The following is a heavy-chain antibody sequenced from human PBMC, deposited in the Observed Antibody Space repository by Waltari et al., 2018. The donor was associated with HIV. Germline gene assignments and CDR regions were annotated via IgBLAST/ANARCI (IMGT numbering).Heavy chain of an antibody. CDR2: SSSSGRTI. V-gene: IGHV3-48*02. CDR3: ARGIELWSPFDY. D-gene: IGHD5-18*01. J-gene: IGHJ4*02. Sequence: EVQLVESGGGLIQPGGSLRLSCAPSGFTFSDYSLNWVRQAPGKGLEWISFSSSSGRTIYYADSVKGRFTISRDNAKNSLGLQMNSLRDEDTAVYYCARGIELWSPFDYWGQGTLVTVSS. CDR1: GFTFSDYS.